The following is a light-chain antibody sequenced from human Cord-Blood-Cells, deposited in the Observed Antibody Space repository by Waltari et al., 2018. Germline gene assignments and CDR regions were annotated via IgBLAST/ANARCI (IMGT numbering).Light chain of an antibody. Sequence: DIVITKSPDSLAVLLGERATITCTSSQSVLYSSNNKNYLAWYQQKPGQPPKLLIYWASTRESGVPDRFSGSGSGTDFTLTISSLQAEDVAVYYCQQYYSTPLTFGGGTKVEIK. CDR2: WAS. J-gene: IGKJ4*01. CDR3: QQYYSTPLT. CDR1: QSVLYSSNNKNY. V-gene: IGKV4-1*01.